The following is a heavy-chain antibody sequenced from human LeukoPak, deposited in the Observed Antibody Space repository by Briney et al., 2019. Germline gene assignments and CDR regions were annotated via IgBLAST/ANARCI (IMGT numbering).Heavy chain of an antibody. CDR1: GASITSYY. CDR3: ARGAGWLPLV. D-gene: IGHD5-24*01. Sequence: SETLSLTCSVSGASITSYYWSWIRQPPGKGLEWIGYIYYSGSTNYNPSLKSRVTISVDTSKSQFSLKLSSVTAADTAVYYCARGAGWLPLVWGQGTLVTVSS. V-gene: IGHV4-59*01. J-gene: IGHJ4*02. CDR2: IYYSGST.